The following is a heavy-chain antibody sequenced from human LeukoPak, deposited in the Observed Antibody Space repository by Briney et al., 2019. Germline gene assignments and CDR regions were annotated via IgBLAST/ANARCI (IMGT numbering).Heavy chain of an antibody. D-gene: IGHD3-22*01. CDR2: INPNSGGT. CDR3: ARGDPTYYYDSSGNEY. J-gene: IGHJ4*02. V-gene: IGHV1-2*02. CDR1: GYTFTGYY. Sequence: ASVKVSCKASGYTFTGYYTHWVRQAPGQGLEWMGWINPNSGGTNYAQKFQGRVTMTRDTSISTAYMELSRLRSDDTAVYYCARGDPTYYYDSSGNEYWGQGTLVTVSS.